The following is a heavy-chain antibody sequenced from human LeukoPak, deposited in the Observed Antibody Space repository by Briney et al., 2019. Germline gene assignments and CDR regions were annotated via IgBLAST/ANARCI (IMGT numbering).Heavy chain of an antibody. CDR3: AKDLEGYSGSYTDY. V-gene: IGHV3-30*02. D-gene: IGHD1-26*01. CDR2: IRHDGSNK. Sequence: GGSLRLSCAASGFTFSSYGMHWVRQAPGKGLEWVAFIRHDGSNKYYADSVKGRFTISRDNSKNTLYLQMNSLRAEDTAVYYCAKDLEGYSGSYTDYWGQGTLVTVSS. CDR1: GFTFSSYG. J-gene: IGHJ4*02.